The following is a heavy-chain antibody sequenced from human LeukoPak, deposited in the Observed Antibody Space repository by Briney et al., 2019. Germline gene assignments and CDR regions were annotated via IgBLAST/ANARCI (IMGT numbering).Heavy chain of an antibody. CDR3: ARAREQWLVRSYYGMDV. CDR1: GGSISSYY. J-gene: IGHJ6*02. V-gene: IGHV4-59*01. CDR2: IYYSGST. D-gene: IGHD6-19*01. Sequence: SETLSLTCTVSGGSISSYYWSWIRQPPGKGLEWIGYIYYSGSTNYNPSLKSRVTISVDTSKNQFSLKLSSVTAADAAVYYCARAREQWLVRSYYGMDVWGQGTTVTVSS.